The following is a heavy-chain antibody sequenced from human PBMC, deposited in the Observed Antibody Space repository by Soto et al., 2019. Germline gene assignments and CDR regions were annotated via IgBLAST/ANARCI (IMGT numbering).Heavy chain of an antibody. D-gene: IGHD6-25*01. Sequence: GESLKISCEASGYRFTNYWIAWVRQMPEKGLEWMGIIYPGDSDTRYNPSFQGQVTISADRSISTAYLQWSSLQASDTAFYYCARIRDMATVAACDYWGQGTLVTVSS. CDR1: GYRFTNYW. V-gene: IGHV5-51*01. CDR2: IYPGDSDT. J-gene: IGHJ4*02. CDR3: ARIRDMATVAACDY.